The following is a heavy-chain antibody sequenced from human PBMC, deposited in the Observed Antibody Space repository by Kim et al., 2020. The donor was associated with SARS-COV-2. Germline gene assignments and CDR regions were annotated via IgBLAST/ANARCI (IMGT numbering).Heavy chain of an antibody. J-gene: IGHJ6*02. D-gene: IGHD3-10*01. V-gene: IGHV1-69*04. CDR1: GGTFSSYA. Sequence: SVKVSCKASGGTFSSYAISWVRQAPGQGLEWMGRIIPILGIANYAQKFQGRVTITADKSTSTAYMELSSLRSEDTAVYYCASKITMVRGVITNYGMDVWGQGTTDTVSS. CDR2: IIPILGIA. CDR3: ASKITMVRGVITNYGMDV.